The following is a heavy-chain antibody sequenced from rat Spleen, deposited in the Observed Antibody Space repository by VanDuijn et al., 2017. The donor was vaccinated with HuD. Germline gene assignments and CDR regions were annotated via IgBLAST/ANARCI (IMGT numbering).Heavy chain of an antibody. V-gene: IGHV5-19*01. J-gene: IGHJ2*01. CDR1: GFTFSNYG. CDR2: ISSEGSGT. Sequence: EVQLVESGGGLVQPGRSLKLSCAASGFTFSNYGMHWIRQAPTKGLEWVASISSEGSGTYYGDSVKGRFSISRDHAKSTLYLQMNSLRSEDTATYFCARREGGYFDYWGQGVMVTVSS. D-gene: IGHD1-11*01. CDR3: ARREGGYFDY.